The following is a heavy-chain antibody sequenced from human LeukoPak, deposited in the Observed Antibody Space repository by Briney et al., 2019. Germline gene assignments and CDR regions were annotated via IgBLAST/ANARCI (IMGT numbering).Heavy chain of an antibody. CDR1: GFTFSSYA. CDR2: INGTGGSA. Sequence: GGSLRLSCAASGFTFSSYAMSWVRQAPGKGLEWVSAINGTGGSAYYADSVKGRFTISRDNSKNTLYLQMNSLRAADTAVYYCAKKSAVAVDYYFDYCGQGTLVTVSS. J-gene: IGHJ4*02. CDR3: AKKSAVAVDYYFDY. D-gene: IGHD6-19*01. V-gene: IGHV3-23*01.